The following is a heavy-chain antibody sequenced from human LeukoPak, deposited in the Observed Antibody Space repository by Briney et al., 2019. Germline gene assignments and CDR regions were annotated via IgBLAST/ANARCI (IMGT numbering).Heavy chain of an antibody. D-gene: IGHD2-8*01. J-gene: IGHJ4*02. Sequence: PGASLILSCAASGFTVSSTYMSWVRQAPGKGLEWVSIIYSAGSTYYADSVKGRFTISRDNSKNTLHLQMYSLRAEETAVYYCAKGHCTNGICWLDWGQGTLVTVSS. CDR3: AKGHCTNGICWLD. V-gene: IGHV3-53*01. CDR1: GFTVSSTY. CDR2: IYSAGST.